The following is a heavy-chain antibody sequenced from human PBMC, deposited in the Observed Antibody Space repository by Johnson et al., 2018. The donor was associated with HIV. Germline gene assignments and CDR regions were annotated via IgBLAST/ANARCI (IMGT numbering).Heavy chain of an antibody. CDR1: GFSFNDYA. Sequence: QVQLVESGGGVVQPGRSLRLSCSASGFSFNDYAMHWVRQAPGKGLEWVAVISFDGGAIYYADSVEGRFTISRDNSRDTLYLQMNSLRAEDTAVYYCARERRPWGPDAFDIWGQGTMVTVSS. V-gene: IGHV3-30-3*01. J-gene: IGHJ3*02. CDR2: ISFDGGAI. CDR3: ARERRPWGPDAFDI. D-gene: IGHD3-16*01.